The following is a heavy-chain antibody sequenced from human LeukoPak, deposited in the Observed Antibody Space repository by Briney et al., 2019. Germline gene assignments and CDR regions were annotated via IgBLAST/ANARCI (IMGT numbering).Heavy chain of an antibody. Sequence: PGGSLRLSCAASGFTFSSYAVHWVRQAPGKGLEWVAVISYDGSNKYYADSVKGRFTISRDNSKNTLYLQMNSLRAEDTAVYYCAKDPRSTVTNLMDVWGKGTTVTVSS. J-gene: IGHJ6*03. V-gene: IGHV3-30*04. D-gene: IGHD4-17*01. CDR3: AKDPRSTVTNLMDV. CDR2: ISYDGSNK. CDR1: GFTFSSYA.